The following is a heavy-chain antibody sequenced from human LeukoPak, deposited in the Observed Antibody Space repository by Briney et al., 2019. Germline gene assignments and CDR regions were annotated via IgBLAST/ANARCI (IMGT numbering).Heavy chain of an antibody. CDR3: ARDHRAFVVVPAAIDWFDP. Sequence: SVKVSCTASGGTLSSYAISWVRQATGQGLEWMGGIIPIFGTANYAQKFQGRVTITADESTSTAYMELSSLRSEDTAVYYCARDHRAFVVVPAAIDWFDPWGQGTLVTVSS. J-gene: IGHJ5*02. CDR2: IIPIFGTA. V-gene: IGHV1-69*13. D-gene: IGHD2-2*01. CDR1: GGTLSSYA.